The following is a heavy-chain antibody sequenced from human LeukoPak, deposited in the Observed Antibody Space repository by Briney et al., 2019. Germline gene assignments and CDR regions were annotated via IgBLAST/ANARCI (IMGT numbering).Heavy chain of an antibody. D-gene: IGHD2-2*01. CDR3: ARTSSAFDI. CDR2: INPSSNTI. V-gene: IGHV3-48*02. Sequence: GGSLRLSCAASGFTFSSYTMSWVRQAPGKGLEWISYINPSSNTIYYADSVKGRFTISRDNAKNSLYLQANSLRDEDTALYYCARTSSAFDIWGQGTMVTVSS. J-gene: IGHJ3*02. CDR1: GFTFSSYT.